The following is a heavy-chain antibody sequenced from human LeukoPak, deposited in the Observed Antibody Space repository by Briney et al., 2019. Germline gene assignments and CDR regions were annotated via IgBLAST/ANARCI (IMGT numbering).Heavy chain of an antibody. CDR2: ISHSGTT. CDR3: ASRSGFL. CDR1: GGSLSGYY. Sequence: SETLSLTCAVFGGSLSGYYWSWIRQPPGKGLEWIGEISHSGTTNYNPSLRSRVTISVDTSKNQFSLKLSSVTAAETAVYSCASRSGFLWGQGTLVTVSS. J-gene: IGHJ4*02. V-gene: IGHV4-34*01. D-gene: IGHD3-22*01.